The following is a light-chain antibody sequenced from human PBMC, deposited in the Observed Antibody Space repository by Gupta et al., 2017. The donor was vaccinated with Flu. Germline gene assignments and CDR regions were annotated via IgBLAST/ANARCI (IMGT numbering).Light chain of an antibody. CDR3: RQREHCPWA. Sequence: DVVMTQSPLSLPVALGQPASISCRSSQSRVYSDGNTVLHWFQQRPGQSPRRLIYLGSHRDSGVPDRFSGSGSGTDFTLKISRGEAEDVGVYSCRQREHCPWAFGQGTKVEIK. J-gene: IGKJ1*01. V-gene: IGKV2-30*01. CDR1: QSRVYSDGNTV. CDR2: LGS.